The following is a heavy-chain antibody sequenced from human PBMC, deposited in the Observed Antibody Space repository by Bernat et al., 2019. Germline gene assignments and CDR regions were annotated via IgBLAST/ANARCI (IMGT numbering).Heavy chain of an antibody. J-gene: IGHJ4*02. CDR3: ARDCSGGSCYPDQYYFDY. Sequence: QVQLVQSGAEVKKPGASVKVSCKASGYTFTSYGISWVRQAPGQGLEWMGWISAYNGNTNYAQKLQGRVTMTTDTSTSTAYMGLRSLRSDDTAVYYCARDCSGGSCYPDQYYFDYWGQGPLVTVSS. CDR1: GYTFTSYG. D-gene: IGHD2-15*01. CDR2: ISAYNGNT. V-gene: IGHV1-18*01.